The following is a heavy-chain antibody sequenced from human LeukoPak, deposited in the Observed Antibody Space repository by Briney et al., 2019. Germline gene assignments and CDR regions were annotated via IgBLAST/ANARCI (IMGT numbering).Heavy chain of an antibody. Sequence: PGGSLRLSCAASEFTFSNYAMGWVRQAPGKGLEWVSAISASGSNTYYADSVKGRFTISRDNSKNTLYLQMNSLRAEGTAVYYCAKGQSGWSRGDFDFWGQGALVTVSS. J-gene: IGHJ4*02. D-gene: IGHD6-19*01. V-gene: IGHV3-23*01. CDR2: ISASGSNT. CDR3: AKGQSGWSRGDFDF. CDR1: EFTFSNYA.